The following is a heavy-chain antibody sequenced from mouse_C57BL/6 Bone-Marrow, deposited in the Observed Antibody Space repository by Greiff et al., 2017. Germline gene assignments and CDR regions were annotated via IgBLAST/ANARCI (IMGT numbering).Heavy chain of an antibody. CDR2: INPSNGGT. CDR3: ARSPSYYGTPWFAY. J-gene: IGHJ3*01. V-gene: IGHV1-53*01. Sequence: QVQLQQPGTELVKPGASVKLSCKASGYTFTSYWMHWVKQRPGQGLEWIGNINPSNGGTNYNEKFKSKATLTVDKSSSTAYMQLSRLTSEDSAVYYCARSPSYYGTPWFAYGGQGTLVTVSA. D-gene: IGHD1-1*01. CDR1: GYTFTSYW.